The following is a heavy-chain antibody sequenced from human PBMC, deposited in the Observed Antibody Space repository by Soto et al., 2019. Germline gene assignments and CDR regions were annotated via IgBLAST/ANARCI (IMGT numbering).Heavy chain of an antibody. Sequence: GASVKVSCKASGYTFTSYAMHWVRQAPGQRLEWMGWINAGNGNTKYSQKFQGRVTITRDTSASTAYMELSSLRSEDTAVYYCARNKWLSGYSNGYYYYYGMDVWGQGTTVTVSS. D-gene: IGHD3-22*01. CDR2: INAGNGNT. J-gene: IGHJ6*02. CDR1: GYTFTSYA. V-gene: IGHV1-3*01. CDR3: ARNKWLSGYSNGYYYYYGMDV.